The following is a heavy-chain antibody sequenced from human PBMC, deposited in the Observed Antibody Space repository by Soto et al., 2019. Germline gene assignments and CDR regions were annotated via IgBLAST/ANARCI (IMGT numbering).Heavy chain of an antibody. J-gene: IGHJ5*02. CDR3: VRDGDVLVRIVIDWFDP. D-gene: IGHD3-10*01. CDR2: ISHSGST. CDR1: GYSISSGYY. Sequence: SVTCAASGYSISSGYYWGWIRQPPGKGLEWIGTISHSGSTSYNPSLKSRVSMSVDTSKNQFSLKLRSVTAADTAMYYCVRDGDVLVRIVIDWFDPWGHGTRLTVSS. V-gene: IGHV4-38-2*01.